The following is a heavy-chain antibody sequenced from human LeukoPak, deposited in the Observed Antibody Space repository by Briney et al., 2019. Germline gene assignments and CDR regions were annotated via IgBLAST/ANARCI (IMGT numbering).Heavy chain of an antibody. V-gene: IGHV4-30-2*01. CDR1: GGSISSGGYY. J-gene: IGHJ5*02. CDR2: IYHSGST. Sequence: SETLSLTCTVSGGSISSGGYYWSWIRQPPGKGLEWIGYIYHSGSTYYNPSLKSRVTISVDRSKNQFSLKLSSVTAADTAVYYCARSGSSWYDGWFDPWGQGTLVTVSS. CDR3: ARSGSSWYDGWFDP. D-gene: IGHD6-13*01.